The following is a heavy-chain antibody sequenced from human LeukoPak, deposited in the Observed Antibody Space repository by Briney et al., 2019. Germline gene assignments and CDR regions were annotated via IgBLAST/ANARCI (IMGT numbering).Heavy chain of an antibody. CDR3: ARDPGSSAFDY. V-gene: IGHV3-7*01. J-gene: IGHJ4*02. Sequence: GGSLRLSCAASGFTFTNYWMTWVRQAPGKGLEFVANITQDESVKNYVDSVKGRFTISRDNAENSLHLQMNSLRVEDTAVYYCARDPGSSAFDYWGQGTLVTVSS. CDR2: ITQDESVK. CDR1: GFTFTNYW. D-gene: IGHD5/OR15-5a*01.